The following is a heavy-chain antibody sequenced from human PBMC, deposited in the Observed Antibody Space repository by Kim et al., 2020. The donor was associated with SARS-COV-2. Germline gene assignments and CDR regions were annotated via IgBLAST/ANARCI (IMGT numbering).Heavy chain of an antibody. CDR2: TYYRSKWYN. CDR1: GDSVSSNSAA. D-gene: IGHD2-2*01. CDR3: ARVGGDIVVVPTPKIYYYYGMDV. J-gene: IGHJ6*02. Sequence: SQTLSLTCAISGDSVSSNSAAWNWIRQSPSRGLEWLGRTYYRSKWYNDYAVSVKSRITINPDTSKNQFSLQLNSVTPEDTAVYYCARVGGDIVVVPTPKIYYYYGMDVWGQGTTVTVSS. V-gene: IGHV6-1*01.